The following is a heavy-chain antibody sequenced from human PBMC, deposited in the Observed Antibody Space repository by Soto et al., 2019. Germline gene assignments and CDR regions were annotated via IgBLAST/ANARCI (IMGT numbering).Heavy chain of an antibody. D-gene: IGHD3-10*01. J-gene: IGHJ5*02. CDR3: ARGGASSKWLDP. CDR2: IYYSGNT. V-gene: IGHV4-59*12. CDR1: GGSISSYY. Sequence: SSETLSLTCTVSGGSISSYYWSWIRQSPGKELEWIGSIYYSGNTNYNPSLKSRVTISVDTSKNLFFLQLNSVTVADTAVYYCARGGASSKWLDPWGQGTLVTVSS.